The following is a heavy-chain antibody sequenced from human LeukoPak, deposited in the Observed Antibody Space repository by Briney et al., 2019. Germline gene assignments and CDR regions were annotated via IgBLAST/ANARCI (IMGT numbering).Heavy chain of an antibody. V-gene: IGHV1-8*01. CDR1: GYTFTSYD. D-gene: IGHD6-13*01. CDR3: ARDARIAAAYQPVGEDYMDV. Sequence: LWASVKVSCKASGYTFTSYDINWVRQATGQGLEWVGWMNPNSGNTGYAQKFQGRVTMTRNTSISTAYMELTSLRSEDTAVYYCARDARIAAAYQPVGEDYMDVWGKGTTVTVSS. J-gene: IGHJ6*03. CDR2: MNPNSGNT.